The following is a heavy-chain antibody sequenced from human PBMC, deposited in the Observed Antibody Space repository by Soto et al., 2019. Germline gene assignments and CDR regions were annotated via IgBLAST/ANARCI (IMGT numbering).Heavy chain of an antibody. D-gene: IGHD2-15*01. J-gene: IGHJ2*01. CDR3: VESDGCGGGSCYTGTYYYFDV. CDR1: GFTSSTYA. V-gene: IGHV3-23*01. Sequence: PGGSLRLSCAASGFTSSTYALNWVRQAPGRGLEWVSTISESGHHTYYADSLKGRFTISRDKSNNTLSLQMNSLRAEDTAVYYCVESDGCGGGSCYTGTYYYFDVWGRGTLVTVSS. CDR2: ISESGHHT.